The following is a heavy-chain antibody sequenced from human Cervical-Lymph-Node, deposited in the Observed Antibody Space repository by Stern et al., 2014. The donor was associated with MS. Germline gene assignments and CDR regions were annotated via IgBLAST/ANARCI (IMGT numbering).Heavy chain of an antibody. CDR2: FIPIFGTT. V-gene: IGHV1-69*01. CDR3: ARDNDDHGMDV. D-gene: IGHD2-8*01. Sequence: QVQLVQSGAEVKKPGSSVKVSCKASGGTFINHAISWVRQAPGQGLEWMGVFIPIFGTTDYAQKFQGRVTISADDSASTAYMELSSLRSQDTAVYYCARDNDDHGMDVWGQGTTVIVSS. CDR1: GGTFINHA. J-gene: IGHJ6*02.